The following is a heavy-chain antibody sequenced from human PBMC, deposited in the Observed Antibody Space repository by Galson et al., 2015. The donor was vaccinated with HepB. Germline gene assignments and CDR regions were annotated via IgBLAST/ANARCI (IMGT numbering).Heavy chain of an antibody. J-gene: IGHJ5*01. CDR3: ARQGSGWYSGGNWFDS. CDR1: GYKFSSYS. Sequence: QSGAEVKQPGESLRISCEASGYKFSSYSITWVRQMPEKGLGWMRRIDPTNSYSNYSPSFQGHVTMSVDKSINTAFLYWSSLKASDTATYYCARQGSGWYSGGNWFDSWGQGTQVTVSS. V-gene: IGHV5-10-1*01. D-gene: IGHD6-19*01. CDR2: IDPTNSYS.